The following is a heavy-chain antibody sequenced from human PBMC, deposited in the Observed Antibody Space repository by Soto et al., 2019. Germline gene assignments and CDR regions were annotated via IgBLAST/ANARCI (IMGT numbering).Heavy chain of an antibody. CDR1: GGSISSYY. V-gene: IGHV4-59*08. D-gene: IGHD4-17*01. J-gene: IGHJ4*02. Sequence: PSETLSLTCTVSGGSISSYYWSWIRQPPGKGLEWIGYIYSSGSTNYNPSLESRVIISVDTSKNQFSLNLSSVTATDTAIYYCARRKGGDYGHYFDYWGQGTLVTVSS. CDR2: IYSSGST. CDR3: ARRKGGDYGHYFDY.